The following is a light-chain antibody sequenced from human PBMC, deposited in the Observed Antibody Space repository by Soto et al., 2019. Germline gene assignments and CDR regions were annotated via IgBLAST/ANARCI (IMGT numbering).Light chain of an antibody. CDR1: SSDFGIYDL. CDR3: CSYAGSYTLL. CDR2: DVS. V-gene: IGLV2-11*01. J-gene: IGLJ2*01. Sequence: QSALTQPASVSGSPGQSITISCTATSSDFGIYDLVSWYQQHPGKAPKVIIFDVSKRPSGVPDRFSGSKSGNTASLTISGLQAEDEADYYCCSYAGSYTLLFGGGTKLTVL.